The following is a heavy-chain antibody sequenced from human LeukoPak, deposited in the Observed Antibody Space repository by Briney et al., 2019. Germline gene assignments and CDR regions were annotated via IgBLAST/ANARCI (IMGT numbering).Heavy chain of an antibody. CDR3: ARGDYGGDYFDY. CDR2: ISSGSTYT. D-gene: IGHD4-23*01. V-gene: IGHV3-11*05. Sequence: GGSLRLSCEVSGFTFSDHYMSWIRQAPGKRLEWVSYISSGSTYTNYADSVEGRFTISRDNAKNSLYLQMNSLRAEDTAVYYCARGDYGGDYFDYWGQGSLVTVSS. CDR1: GFTFSDHY. J-gene: IGHJ4*02.